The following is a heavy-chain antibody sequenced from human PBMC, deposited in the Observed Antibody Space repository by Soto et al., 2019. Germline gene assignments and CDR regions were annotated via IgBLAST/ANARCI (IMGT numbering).Heavy chain of an antibody. CDR3: ARDPRIVVVPAAIPGGMDV. CDR1: GYTFTSYG. V-gene: IGHV1-18*04. CDR2: ISAYNGNT. D-gene: IGHD2-2*01. Sequence: ASVKVSCKASGYTFTSYGISWVRQAPGQGLEWMGWISAYNGNTNYAQKLQGRVTMTTDTSTSTAYMELRSLRSDDTAVYYCARDPRIVVVPAAIPGGMDVWGQGTTVTVSS. J-gene: IGHJ6*02.